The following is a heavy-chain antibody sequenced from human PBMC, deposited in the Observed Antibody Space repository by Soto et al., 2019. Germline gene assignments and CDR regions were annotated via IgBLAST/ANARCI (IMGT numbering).Heavy chain of an antibody. CDR2: IIPIFGTA. J-gene: IGHJ6*02. CDR3: ARASGYSYSKGYYYGMDV. D-gene: IGHD5-18*01. V-gene: IGHV1-69*13. Sequence: SVKVSCKASGGTFSSYAISWVRQAPGQGLEWMGGIIPIFGTANYAQKFQGRVTITADESTSTAYMELSSLRSEDTAVYYCARASGYSYSKGYYYGMDVWGQGTTVTVSS. CDR1: GGTFSSYA.